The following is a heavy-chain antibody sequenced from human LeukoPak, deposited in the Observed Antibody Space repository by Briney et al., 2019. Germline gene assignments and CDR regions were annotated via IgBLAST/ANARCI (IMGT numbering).Heavy chain of an antibody. Sequence: PSETLSLTCTLSRASISDNYWSGGRQPAGKALEWIGRTYTSGDTNYNPSLKSRASVSVDTSKNQFYLSLRYVTAADTAVYYCTIGGASGSLAHWGPGTLVTVSS. V-gene: IGHV4-4*07. J-gene: IGHJ4*02. CDR3: TIGGASGSLAH. CDR2: TYTSGDT. CDR1: RASISDNY. D-gene: IGHD2-15*01.